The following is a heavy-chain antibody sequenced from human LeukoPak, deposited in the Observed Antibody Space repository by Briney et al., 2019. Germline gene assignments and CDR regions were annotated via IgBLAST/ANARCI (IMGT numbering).Heavy chain of an antibody. V-gene: IGHV3-23*01. D-gene: IGHD6-19*01. Sequence: GGSLRLSCAASGFTFSNDAMNWVRQAPGKGLEWVSTISGSGGTTYYADSVKGRFTISRDNSKNTLYLQMNNLRAEDTAVCYCANLQLLVPYYWGQGTLVTVSS. CDR2: ISGSGGTT. J-gene: IGHJ4*02. CDR3: ANLQLLVPYY. CDR1: GFTFSNDA.